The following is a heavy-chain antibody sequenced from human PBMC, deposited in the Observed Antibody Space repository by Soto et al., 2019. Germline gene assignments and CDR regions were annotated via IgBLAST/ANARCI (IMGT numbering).Heavy chain of an antibody. CDR2: ISGSGGST. Sequence: PGGSLRLSCAASGFTFSIYVMSWVRQAPGKGLEWVSAISGSGGSTYYADSVKGRFTISRDNSKNTLYLQMNSLRAEDTAVYYCVFNRAILNWFDPWGQGTLVTVSS. D-gene: IGHD3-3*01. CDR3: VFNRAILNWFDP. CDR1: GFTFSIYV. J-gene: IGHJ5*02. V-gene: IGHV3-23*01.